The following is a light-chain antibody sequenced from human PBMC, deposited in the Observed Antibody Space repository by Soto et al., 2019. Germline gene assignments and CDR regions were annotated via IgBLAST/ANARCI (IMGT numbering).Light chain of an antibody. CDR1: QSVNSN. Sequence: IVMTQSPATLSVSPGERATLSCRASQSVNSNLAWYQQKPDQAPRLLIYGASTRATGIPARFSGSGSGTDFTLTISGLQSEDFAVYYCQQYNNWPRTFGQGTKVEIK. J-gene: IGKJ1*01. CDR2: GAS. CDR3: QQYNNWPRT. V-gene: IGKV3-15*01.